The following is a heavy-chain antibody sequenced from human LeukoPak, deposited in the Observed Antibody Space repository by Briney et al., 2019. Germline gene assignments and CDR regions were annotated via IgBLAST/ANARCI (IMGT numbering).Heavy chain of an antibody. CDR1: GYTFATYG. J-gene: IGHJ4*02. Sequence: GASVKASCKASGYTFATYGISWVRQAPGQGLEWMGWINTYNGNTNFAQKFLGRVTMTTDTSTSTAYLDLRSLRFDDTAVYFCARDLLSPSSSFDFWGQGTLVTVSS. V-gene: IGHV1-18*01. CDR3: ARDLLSPSSSFDF. CDR2: INTYNGNT.